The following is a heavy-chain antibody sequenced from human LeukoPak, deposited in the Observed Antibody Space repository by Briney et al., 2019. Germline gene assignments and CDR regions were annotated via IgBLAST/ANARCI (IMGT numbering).Heavy chain of an antibody. J-gene: IGHJ4*02. CDR1: GLTFSSYW. CDR3: ARSYYYDSSGLFDY. V-gene: IGHV3-7*01. Sequence: GGSLRLSCAASGLTFSSYWMSWVRQAPGKGLEWVANIKQDGTEKYYVDSVKGRFTISRDNAKNSLYLQMNSLRAEDTAVYYCARSYYYDSSGLFDYWGQGTLVTVSS. D-gene: IGHD3-22*01. CDR2: IKQDGTEK.